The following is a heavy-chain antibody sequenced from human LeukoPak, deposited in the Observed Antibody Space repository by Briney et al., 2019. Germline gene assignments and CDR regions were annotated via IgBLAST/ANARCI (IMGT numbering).Heavy chain of an antibody. Sequence: GGSLRLSCAASGFTFSSYSMNWVRQAPGKGLEWVSSISSSSSYIYYADSVKGRFTISRDNAKNSLYLQMNSLRAEDTAVYYCARDTIGRFLEWLHTVFDYWGQGTLVTVSS. J-gene: IGHJ4*02. CDR2: ISSSSSYI. CDR3: ARDTIGRFLEWLHTVFDY. V-gene: IGHV3-21*01. D-gene: IGHD3-3*01. CDR1: GFTFSSYS.